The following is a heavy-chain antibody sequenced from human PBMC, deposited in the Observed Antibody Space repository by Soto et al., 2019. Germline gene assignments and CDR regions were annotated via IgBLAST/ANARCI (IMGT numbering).Heavy chain of an antibody. CDR2: TSYRSKWYN. CDR1: GNSVSSHTAA. J-gene: IGHJ4*02. D-gene: IGHD6-19*01. V-gene: IGHV6-1*01. Sequence: SQTLSLTCAISGNSVSSHTAAWNWIRQSPSRGLEWLGTTSYRSKWYNDYPVSVKSRITINPDTSKNHFSLQLNSVTTEDTAVYYCARQASGWYRIFDFWGQGTLVTVSS. CDR3: ARQASGWYRIFDF.